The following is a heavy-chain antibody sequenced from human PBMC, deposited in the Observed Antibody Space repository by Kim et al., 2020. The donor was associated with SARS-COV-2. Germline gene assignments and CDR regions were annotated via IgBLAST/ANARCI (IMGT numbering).Heavy chain of an antibody. D-gene: IGHD2-2*01. J-gene: IGHJ6*02. CDR2: T. Sequence: TEYAASVKGRCTISREESKNSLYLKMNSLETEDTAVYYCTRAAGSKTGMDVWGQGTTVTVSS. V-gene: IGHV3-72*01. CDR3: TRAAGSKTGMDV.